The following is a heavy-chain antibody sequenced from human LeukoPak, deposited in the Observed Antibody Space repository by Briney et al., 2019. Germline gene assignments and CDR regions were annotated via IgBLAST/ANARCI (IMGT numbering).Heavy chain of an antibody. CDR1: GDTFTSYG. CDR3: ARGPCIAVAGVFDY. D-gene: IGHD6-19*01. Sequence: ASVKVSCKAPGDTFTSYGINWVRQAPGQGLEWLGGISAYTGQTNYVQKIQGRVTITTDTSTNTAYMELRSLRSDDTAVYYCARGPCIAVAGVFDYWGQGSLVTVSS. J-gene: IGHJ4*02. V-gene: IGHV1-18*04. CDR2: ISAYTGQT.